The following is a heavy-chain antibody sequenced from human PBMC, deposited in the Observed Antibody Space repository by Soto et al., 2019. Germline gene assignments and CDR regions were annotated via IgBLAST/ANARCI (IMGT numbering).Heavy chain of an antibody. CDR3: ATDRPPTIQLWAGDYYYGMDV. J-gene: IGHJ6*02. V-gene: IGHV1-24*01. CDR1: GYTLTELS. CDR2: FDPEDGET. D-gene: IGHD5-18*01. Sequence: ASVKVSFKVSGYTLTELSMHWVRQAPGKGLEWMGGFDPEDGETIYAQKFQGRVTMTEDTSTDTAYMELSSLRSEDTAVYYCATDRPPTIQLWAGDYYYGMDVWGQGTTVTVSS.